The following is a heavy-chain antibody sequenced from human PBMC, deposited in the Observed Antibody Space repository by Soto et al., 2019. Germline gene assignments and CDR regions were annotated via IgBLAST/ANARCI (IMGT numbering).Heavy chain of an antibody. CDR1: GYSFTSYW. Sequence: PGESLKISCKGSGYSFTSYWIGWVRQMPGKGLEWMGIIYPGDSDTRYNPSFQGQVTISADKSITTTYLQWSSLKASDTAIYYCAASIFYYGMDVWGQGTTVTSP. CDR3: AASIFYYGMDV. CDR2: IYPGDSDT. V-gene: IGHV5-51*01. J-gene: IGHJ6*02.